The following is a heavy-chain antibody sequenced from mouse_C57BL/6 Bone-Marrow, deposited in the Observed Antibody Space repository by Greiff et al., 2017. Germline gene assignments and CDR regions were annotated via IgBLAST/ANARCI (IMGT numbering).Heavy chain of an antibody. J-gene: IGHJ1*03. CDR2: IHPNSGST. D-gene: IGHD2-3*01. Sequence: QVQLQQPGAELVKPGASVKLSCKASGYTFTSYWMHWVKQRPGQGLEWIGRIHPNSGSTNYNEKFKSKATLTVDKSSSTAYMQLSSLTSEDSAVYYCARSGYYVEGWYFDVWGTGTTVTVSS. V-gene: IGHV1-64*01. CDR1: GYTFTSYW. CDR3: ARSGYYVEGWYFDV.